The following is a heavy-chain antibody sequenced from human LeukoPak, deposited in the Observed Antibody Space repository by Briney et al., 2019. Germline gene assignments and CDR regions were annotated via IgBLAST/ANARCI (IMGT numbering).Heavy chain of an antibody. Sequence: SETLSLTCAVYGGSFSGYYWSWIRQPPGKGLEWIGEINHSGSTYYNPSLKSRVTISVDTSKNQFSLKLSSVTAADTAVYYCARHVPSQSSYYFDYWGQGALVTVSS. CDR3: ARHVPSQSSYYFDY. CDR1: GGSFSGYY. J-gene: IGHJ4*02. V-gene: IGHV4-34*01. CDR2: INHSGST.